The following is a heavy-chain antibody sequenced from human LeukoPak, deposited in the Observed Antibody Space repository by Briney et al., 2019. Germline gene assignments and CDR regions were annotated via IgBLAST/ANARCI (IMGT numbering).Heavy chain of an antibody. V-gene: IGHV4-59*01. CDR2: IYYSGST. CDR1: GGSISSYY. D-gene: IGHD2-15*01. CDR3: ARGRCGGSCYDY. Sequence: SETLSLTCTVSGGSISSYYWSWIRQPPGKGLEWIGYIYYSGSTNYNPSLKSRVTISVDTSKNQFSLKLNSVTAADTAVYYCARGRCGGSCYDYWGQRTLVTVSS. J-gene: IGHJ4*02.